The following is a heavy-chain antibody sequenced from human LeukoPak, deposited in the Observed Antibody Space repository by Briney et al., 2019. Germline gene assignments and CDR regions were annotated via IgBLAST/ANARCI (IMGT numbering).Heavy chain of an antibody. CDR1: GFTFSDYY. D-gene: IGHD6-13*01. CDR3: ASLLAAAGRYYFDY. Sequence: PGGSLRLSCAASGFTFSDYYMSWIRQAQGKGLEWVSYISSSGSTIYYADSVEGRFTISRHNAKNSLYLQMNSLRAEDTAVYYCASLLAAAGRYYFDYWGQGTLVTVSS. CDR2: ISSSGSTI. J-gene: IGHJ4*02. V-gene: IGHV3-11*01.